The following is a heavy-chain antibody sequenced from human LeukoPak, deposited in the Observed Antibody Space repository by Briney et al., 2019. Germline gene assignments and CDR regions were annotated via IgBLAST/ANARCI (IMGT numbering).Heavy chain of an antibody. V-gene: IGHV3-66*01. D-gene: IGHD6-19*01. CDR2: IYSGGST. Sequence: PGGSLRLSCAASGFTVSSNYMSWVRQAPGKGLEWVSVIYSGGSTYYADSVKGRFTISRDNSKNTLYLQMNSLRAEDTAVYYCAGDLTAVAGTDAFDIWGQGTMVTVSS. J-gene: IGHJ3*02. CDR3: AGDLTAVAGTDAFDI. CDR1: GFTVSSNY.